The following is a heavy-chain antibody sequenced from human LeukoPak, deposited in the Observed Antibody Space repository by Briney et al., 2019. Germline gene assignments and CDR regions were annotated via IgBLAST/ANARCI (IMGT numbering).Heavy chain of an antibody. Sequence: GESLKISCKGSGYSFTSYWIGWVRQMPGKGLEWMGIIYPGDSDTRYSPSFQGQVTISADKSLSTAHLQWSSLKASDTAMYYCARLMGGYSSSSRWFDPWGQGTLVTVSS. V-gene: IGHV5-51*01. CDR1: GYSFTSYW. CDR2: IYPGDSDT. CDR3: ARLMGGYSSSSRWFDP. J-gene: IGHJ5*02. D-gene: IGHD6-6*01.